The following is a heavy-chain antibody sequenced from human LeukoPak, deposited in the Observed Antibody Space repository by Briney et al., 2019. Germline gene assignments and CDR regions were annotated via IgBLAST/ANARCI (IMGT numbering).Heavy chain of an antibody. Sequence: GRSLRLSCAASGFTFSSYAMHWVRQAPGKGLEWVAVISYDGSNKYYADSVKGRFTISRDNSKNTLYLQMNSLRAEDTAVYYCAGYSLYYSDYWGQGTLVTVSS. V-gene: IGHV3-30*04. J-gene: IGHJ4*02. D-gene: IGHD5-18*01. CDR2: ISYDGSNK. CDR3: AGYSLYYSDY. CDR1: GFTFSSYA.